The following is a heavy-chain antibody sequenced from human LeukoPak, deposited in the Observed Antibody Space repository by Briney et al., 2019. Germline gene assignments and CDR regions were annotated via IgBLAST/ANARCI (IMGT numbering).Heavy chain of an antibody. J-gene: IGHJ4*02. CDR3: ASNSYGYFVDY. CDR2: ISYDGSNK. D-gene: IGHD5-18*01. CDR1: GFTFSSYG. Sequence: GGSLRLSCAASGFTFSSYGMHWVRQAPGKGLEWVAVISYDGSNKYYADSVKGRFTISRDNSKNTLYLQMNSLRAEDTAVYYCASNSYGYFVDYWSEPSLATV. V-gene: IGHV3-30*03.